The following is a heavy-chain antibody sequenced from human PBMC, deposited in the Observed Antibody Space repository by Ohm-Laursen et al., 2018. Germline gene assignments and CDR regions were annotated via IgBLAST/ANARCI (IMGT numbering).Heavy chain of an antibody. CDR3: ARVGATPSGMDV. CDR1: GFTFSTYG. V-gene: IGHV3-21*03. J-gene: IGHJ6*02. D-gene: IGHD1-26*01. CDR2: ISSSSDYI. Sequence: SLRLSCAASGFTFSTYGMSWVRQAPGKGLEWVSSISSSSDYIYYADSVKGRFTISRDNAKNSLSLQMNSLRAEDTAVYYCARVGATPSGMDVWGQGTTVTVSS.